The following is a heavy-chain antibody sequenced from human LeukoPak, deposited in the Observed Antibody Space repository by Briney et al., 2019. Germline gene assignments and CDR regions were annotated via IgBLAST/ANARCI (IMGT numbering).Heavy chain of an antibody. CDR2: INPNRCGR. Sequence: SVKVSCQASGYTFTGHYMHWVRQDPGPRLEWIGWINPNRCGRNYALQFLGRVTMTRDRSISTAYMELSRLRSDDTAVYYCARGSPRWFGELFFPFDYWGQGTLVTVSS. V-gene: IGHV1-2*02. CDR3: ARGSPRWFGELFFPFDY. D-gene: IGHD3-10*01. J-gene: IGHJ4*02. CDR1: GYTFTGHY.